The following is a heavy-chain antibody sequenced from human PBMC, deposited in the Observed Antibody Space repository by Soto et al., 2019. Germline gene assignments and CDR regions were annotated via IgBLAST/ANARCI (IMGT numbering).Heavy chain of an antibody. CDR3: ARDSRYYDSSDYFDH. CDR2: ISSSGSTI. CDR1: GFTFSSYE. D-gene: IGHD3-22*01. J-gene: IGHJ4*02. Sequence: PGGSLRLSCAASGFTFSSYEMNWVRQAPGKGLDWISYISSSGSTIYYADSVRGRFTISRDNAKSSLYLQMNSLRAEDTAVYYCARDSRYYDSSDYFDHWGQGTLVTVSS. V-gene: IGHV3-48*03.